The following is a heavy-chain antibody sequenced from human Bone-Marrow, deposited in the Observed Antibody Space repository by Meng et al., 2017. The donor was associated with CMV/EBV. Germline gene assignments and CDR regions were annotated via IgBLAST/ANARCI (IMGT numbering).Heavy chain of an antibody. CDR1: GGPFSSYA. J-gene: IGHJ4*02. CDR3: ARGEGYSSSWSDPFDY. V-gene: IGHV1-69*12. CDR2: IIPIFGTA. D-gene: IGHD6-13*01. Sequence: QVGRVQSGAEVKKPGSSVKVSCKASGGPFSSYAISWVRQAPGQGLEWMGGIIPIFGTANYAQKFQGRVTITADESTSTAYMELSSLRSEDTAVYYCARGEGYSSSWSDPFDYWGQGTLVTVSS.